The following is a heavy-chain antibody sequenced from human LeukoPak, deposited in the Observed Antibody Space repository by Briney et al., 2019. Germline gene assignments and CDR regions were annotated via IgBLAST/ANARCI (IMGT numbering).Heavy chain of an antibody. CDR2: IRPSGDNT. J-gene: IGHJ4*02. CDR3: AKEGRYSSGSEY. D-gene: IGHD6-19*01. Sequence: GALRLSCAASGFTFSSYDMTWVRQAPGRGLEWVSSIRPSGDNTYYGDSVKGRFTISRDNSKNTLYLQMNSLRAEDTAVYYCAKEGRYSSGSEYWGQGTLVTVSS. CDR1: GFTFSSYD. V-gene: IGHV3-23*01.